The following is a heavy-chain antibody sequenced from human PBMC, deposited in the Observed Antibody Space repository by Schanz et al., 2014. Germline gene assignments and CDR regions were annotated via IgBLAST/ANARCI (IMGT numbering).Heavy chain of an antibody. CDR3: AKDYQDCSSTSCYLWENYYMDV. D-gene: IGHD2-2*01. V-gene: IGHV3-30*02. Sequence: QGQLVESGGGLVKPGGSLRLSCTASRIIFGTYSMNWIRQTPKGLEWVAVIWYNGSNKYYADSVKGRFTISRDSSKNTLYLQMNSLRAEDTAVYYCAKDYQDCSSTSCYLWENYYMDVWGKGTTVTVSS. J-gene: IGHJ6*03. CDR1: RIIFGTYS. CDR2: IWYNGSNK.